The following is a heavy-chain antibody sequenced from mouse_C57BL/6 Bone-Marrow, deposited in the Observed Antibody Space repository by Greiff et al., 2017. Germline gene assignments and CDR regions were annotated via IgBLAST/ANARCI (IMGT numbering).Heavy chain of an antibody. CDR3: TTAVDY. V-gene: IGHV14-4*01. J-gene: IGHJ2*01. CDR2: IDPGNGDT. Sequence: VQLQQSGAELVRPGASVKLSCTASGFHIKDDYMHWVKQRPEQGLEWIGRIDPGNGDTEYASKFQGKATITADTSSNTAYLQLSSLTSEDTAVYYCTTAVDYWGQGTTLTVSP. CDR1: GFHIKDDY.